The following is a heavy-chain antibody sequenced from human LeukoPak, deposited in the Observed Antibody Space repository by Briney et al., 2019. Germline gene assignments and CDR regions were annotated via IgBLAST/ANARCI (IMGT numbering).Heavy chain of an antibody. D-gene: IGHD6-13*01. CDR2: IKEDGSDK. CDR3: AKDRSDSSTWYVGDY. J-gene: IGHJ4*02. Sequence: PGGSLRLSCAASGFTFSNYWVSWVRQAPGKGLEWVANIKEDGSDKNYVDSVRGRFTISRDNAKNALYLQMNSLRVEDTAVYYCAKDRSDSSTWYVGDYWGQGTLVTVSS. CDR1: GFTFSNYW. V-gene: IGHV3-7*05.